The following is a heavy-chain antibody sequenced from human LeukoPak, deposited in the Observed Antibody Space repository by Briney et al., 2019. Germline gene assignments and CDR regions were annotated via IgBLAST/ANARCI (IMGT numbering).Heavy chain of an antibody. CDR2: IYAGDADN. D-gene: IGHD6-13*01. J-gene: IGHJ4*02. CDR3: ARQDTSSWFGGFDC. CDR1: GSHFISYW. Sequence: GASRQISGKGAGSHFISYWSGGGRPLPGKGREGMGIIYAGDADNKNSPSFQGQVTISADKSISTAYLQWSSLKASDTAMYYCARQDTSSWFGGFDCWGQGTLVTVSS. V-gene: IGHV5-51*01.